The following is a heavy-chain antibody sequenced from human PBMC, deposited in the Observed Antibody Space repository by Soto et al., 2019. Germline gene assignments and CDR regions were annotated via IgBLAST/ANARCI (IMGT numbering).Heavy chain of an antibody. D-gene: IGHD2-2*01. J-gene: IGHJ4*02. V-gene: IGHV3-23*01. CDR2: ISGSGGST. CDR3: AKVPMGEDIVVVPADVYFDY. CDR1: GFTFSSYA. Sequence: GGSLRLSCAASGFTFSSYAMSWVRQAPGKGLEWVSAISGSGGSTYYADSVKGRFTISRDNSKNTLYLQMNSLRAEDTAVYYCAKVPMGEDIVVVPADVYFDYWGQGTLVTVSS.